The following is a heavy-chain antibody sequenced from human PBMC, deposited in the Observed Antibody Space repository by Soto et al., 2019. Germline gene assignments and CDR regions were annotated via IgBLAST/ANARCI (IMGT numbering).Heavy chain of an antibody. Sequence: GGSLRLSCAASGFTFSSYAMSWVRQAPGKGLEWVSATSGSGGSTYYADSVKGRFTISRDNSKNTLYLQMNSLRAEDTAVYYCAKDIVVVVAAGDAFDIWGQGTMVTVSS. D-gene: IGHD2-15*01. CDR1: GFTFSSYA. V-gene: IGHV3-23*01. CDR2: TSGSGGST. CDR3: AKDIVVVVAAGDAFDI. J-gene: IGHJ3*02.